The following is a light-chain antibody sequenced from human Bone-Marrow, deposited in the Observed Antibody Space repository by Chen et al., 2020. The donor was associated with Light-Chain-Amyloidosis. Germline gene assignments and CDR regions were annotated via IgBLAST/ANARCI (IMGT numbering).Light chain of an antibody. V-gene: IGKV1-39*01. CDR3: QQSYSLPLT. CDR1: HHIENY. J-gene: IGKJ4*02. CDR2: LAS. Sequence: DIRMTQSPSSLSASVGDKITISCRTSHHIENYLNWYQQKPGTAPKLLIFLASRLQSVVPSRFSGRGSGTSFTLTIDNLQPEDFATYYCQQSYSLPLTFGGGTKV.